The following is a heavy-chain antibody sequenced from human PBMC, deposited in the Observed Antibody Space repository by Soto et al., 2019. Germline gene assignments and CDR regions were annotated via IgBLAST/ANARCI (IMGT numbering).Heavy chain of an antibody. CDR2: IYPGDSDT. V-gene: IGHV5-51*01. Sequence: GESLKISCKGSGYSFTSYWIGWVRQMPGKGLEWMGIIYPGDSDTRYSPSFQGQVTISADKSISTAYLQWSSLKASDTAMYYCARLGAYCSSTSCYGYYYYYYMDVWGKGTTVTVSS. CDR1: GYSFTSYW. J-gene: IGHJ6*03. D-gene: IGHD2-2*01. CDR3: ARLGAYCSSTSCYGYYYYYYMDV.